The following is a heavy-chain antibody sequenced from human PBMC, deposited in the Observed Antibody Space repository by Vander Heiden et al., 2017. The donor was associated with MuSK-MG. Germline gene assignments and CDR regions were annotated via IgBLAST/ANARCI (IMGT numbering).Heavy chain of an antibody. J-gene: IGHJ2*01. CDR3: ARGLGSGTMWYFDL. V-gene: IGHV3-7*01. Sequence: EVQLVESGGGLVQPGGSLRVSCAASGLTFRSYWMNWVRQAPGKGREWVAKINQDGSEKYSVDSVKGRFTISRDNAKNSLYLQMNSLRAEDTAVYYCARGLGSGTMWYFDLWGRGTLVTVSS. CDR2: INQDGSEK. D-gene: IGHD3-10*01. CDR1: GLTFRSYW.